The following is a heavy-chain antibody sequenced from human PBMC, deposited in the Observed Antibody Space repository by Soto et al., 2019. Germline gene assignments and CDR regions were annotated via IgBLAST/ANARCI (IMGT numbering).Heavy chain of an antibody. CDR2: ISSSGSTI. V-gene: IGHV3-48*03. J-gene: IGHJ5*02. D-gene: IGHD3-3*01. Sequence: LRLSCAASGFTFSSYEMNWVRQAPGKGLEWVSYISSSGSTIYYADSVKGRFTISRDNAKNSLYLQMNSLRAEDTAVYYCARIAFWSGVMGPDPWGQGTLVTVSS. CDR3: ARIAFWSGVMGPDP. CDR1: GFTFSSYE.